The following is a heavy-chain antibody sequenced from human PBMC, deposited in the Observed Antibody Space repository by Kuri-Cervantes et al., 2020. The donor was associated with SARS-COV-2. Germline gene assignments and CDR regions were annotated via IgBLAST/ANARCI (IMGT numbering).Heavy chain of an antibody. D-gene: IGHD4-23*01. V-gene: IGHV3-48*01. CDR3: ARGPKTTVVTPVS. CDR2: ISSSSSTI. CDR1: GFTFSSYS. Sequence: GGSLRLSCAASGFTFSSYSMNWVRQAPGKGLEWVSYISSSSSTIYYADSVKGRFTISRDNAKNSLYLQMNSLRAEDTAVYYCARGPKTTVVTPVSWGQGTLVTVSS. J-gene: IGHJ4*02.